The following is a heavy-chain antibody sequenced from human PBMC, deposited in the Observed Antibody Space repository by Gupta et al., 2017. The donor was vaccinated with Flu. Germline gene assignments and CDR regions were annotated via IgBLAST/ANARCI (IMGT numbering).Heavy chain of an antibody. CDR2: IYYSGST. CDR3: ARTLENYGSGSRSSSWYFDL. CDR1: GGSISSSSYY. J-gene: IGHJ2*01. D-gene: IGHD3-10*01. V-gene: IGHV4-39*01. Sequence: QLQLQESGPGLVKPSETLSLTCTVSGGSISSSSYYWGWIRQPPGKGLEWIGSIYYSGSTYYNPSLKSRVTISVDTSKNQFSLKLSSVTAADTAVYYCARTLENYGSGSRSSSWYFDLWGRGTLVTVSS.